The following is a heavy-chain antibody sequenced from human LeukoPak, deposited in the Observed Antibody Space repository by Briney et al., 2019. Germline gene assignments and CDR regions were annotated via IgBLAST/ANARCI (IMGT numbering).Heavy chain of an antibody. Sequence: PGRSLRLSCAASGFTFSSYGMHWVRQAPGKGLEWVAVISYDGSNKYYADSVKGRFTISRDNSKNTLYLQMNSLRAEDTAVYYCAREGYCTNGVCYGGEFDYWGQGTLVTVSS. CDR2: ISYDGSNK. CDR3: AREGYCTNGVCYGGEFDY. D-gene: IGHD2-8*01. J-gene: IGHJ4*02. CDR1: GFTFSSYG. V-gene: IGHV3-30*03.